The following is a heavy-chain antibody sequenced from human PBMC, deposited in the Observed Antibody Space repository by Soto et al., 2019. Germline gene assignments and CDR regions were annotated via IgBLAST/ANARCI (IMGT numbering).Heavy chain of an antibody. D-gene: IGHD3-22*01. CDR2: IYHSGST. CDR3: ASVGSDYDNSGYYIP. V-gene: IGHV4-4*02. J-gene: IGHJ5*02. CDR1: GGSVSSSNW. Sequence: PSETLSLTCIVSGGSVSSSNWWSWVRQPPGKGLEWIGEIYHSGSTTYNPSLKSRATISVDKSENQFSLRLKSVTAADTAVYYCASVGSDYDNSGYYIPWSPGTLVTVS.